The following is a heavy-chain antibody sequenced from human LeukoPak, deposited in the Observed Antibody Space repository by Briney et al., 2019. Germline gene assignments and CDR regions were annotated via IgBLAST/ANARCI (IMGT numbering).Heavy chain of an antibody. CDR1: GGSISSYY. V-gene: IGHV4-4*07. D-gene: IGHD3-9*01. CDR3: ARDYDILTGYWLDP. CDR2: IYTSGST. J-gene: IGHJ5*02. Sequence: SETLSLTCTVSGGSISSYYWSWIRQPAGKGLEWIGRIYTSGSTNYNPSLKSRVPMSVDTSKNQFSLKLSSVTAADTAVYYCARDYDILTGYWLDPWGQGTLVTVSS.